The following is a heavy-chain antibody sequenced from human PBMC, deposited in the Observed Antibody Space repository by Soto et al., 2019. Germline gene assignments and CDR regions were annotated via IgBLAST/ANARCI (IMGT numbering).Heavy chain of an antibody. CDR3: ERILGYDFWSGYLGRYYYGMDV. CDR2: IYTSGST. Sequence: SSETLSLTCTVSGGSISSYYWSWIRQPAGKGLEWIGRIYTSGSTNYNPSLKSRVTMSVDTPKNQFSLKLSSVTAADTAVYYCERILGYDFWSGYLGRYYYGMDVWGQGTTVTVSS. D-gene: IGHD3-3*01. V-gene: IGHV4-4*07. CDR1: GGSISSYY. J-gene: IGHJ6*02.